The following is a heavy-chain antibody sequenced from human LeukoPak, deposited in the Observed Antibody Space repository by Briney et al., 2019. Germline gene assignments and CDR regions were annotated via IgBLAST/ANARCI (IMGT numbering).Heavy chain of an antibody. CDR3: ARDWYRDPYYYYYMDV. D-gene: IGHD6-13*01. CDR2: ISAYNGNT. CDR1: GYTFTSYG. Sequence: ASVKVSCKASGYTFTSYGISWVRQAPGQGLEWMGWISAYNGNTNYAQKLQGRVTMTTDTSTSTAYMELRSLRSDDTAVYYCARDWYRDPYYYYYMDVWGKGTTVTISS. V-gene: IGHV1-18*01. J-gene: IGHJ6*03.